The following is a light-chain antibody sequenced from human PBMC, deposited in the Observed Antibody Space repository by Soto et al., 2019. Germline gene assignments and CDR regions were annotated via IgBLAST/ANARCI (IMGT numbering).Light chain of an antibody. CDR1: QSVSSSY. J-gene: IGKJ4*01. CDR3: QQYGSSPLT. CDR2: GAS. V-gene: IGKV3-20*01. Sequence: IMLTQSPGTLSLSPGERATLSCRASQSVSSSYLAWYQQKPGQAPRFLIYGASNRATGIPDRFSGSGSGTDFTLTISRLEPEDFAVYYCQQYGSSPLTFGGGTKVEIK.